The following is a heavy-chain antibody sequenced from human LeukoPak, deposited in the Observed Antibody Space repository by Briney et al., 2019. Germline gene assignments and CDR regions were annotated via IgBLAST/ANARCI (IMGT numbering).Heavy chain of an antibody. D-gene: IGHD1-1*01. CDR1: GFSSSDYT. CDR3: ARARFCVSTTSQSAC. Sequence: GGSLRLSCAASGFSSSDYTMNWVRQSPGKGLEWVSGISVSDDSTYYADSVKGRFTISRDKSNNMLYLQMNSLRAEDTAVYYWARARFCVSTTSQSACGAQGPPVPFSS. J-gene: IGHJ4*02. CDR2: ISVSDDST. V-gene: IGHV3-23*01.